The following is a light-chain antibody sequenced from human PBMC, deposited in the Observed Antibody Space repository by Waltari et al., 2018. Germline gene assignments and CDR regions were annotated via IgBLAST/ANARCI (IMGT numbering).Light chain of an antibody. Sequence: DIQMTQSPSSLSASVGDRVIITCRASQTISEGLAWYQQKPGEAPNLLIYMASTLERGVPSRFSGSGDGTEFTLTISSVRPDDFGTYYCQQYSSVPLTFGGGTKVEIK. V-gene: IGKV1-5*03. CDR1: QTISEG. CDR3: QQYSSVPLT. J-gene: IGKJ4*01. CDR2: MAS.